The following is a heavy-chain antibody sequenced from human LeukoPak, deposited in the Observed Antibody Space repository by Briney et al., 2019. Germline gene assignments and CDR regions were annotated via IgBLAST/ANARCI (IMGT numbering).Heavy chain of an antibody. J-gene: IGHJ4*02. V-gene: IGHV4-39*01. Sequence: SETLSLTCTVSGGSISSSSYYWGGIRQPPGKGLEWIGSIYYSGSTYYNPSLKSRVTISVDTSKNQVSLRLSSVTAADTAVYHCASGHYDSSGYYYPFDYWGQGTLVTVSS. CDR1: GGSISSSSYY. CDR3: ASGHYDSSGYYYPFDY. D-gene: IGHD3-22*01. CDR2: IYYSGST.